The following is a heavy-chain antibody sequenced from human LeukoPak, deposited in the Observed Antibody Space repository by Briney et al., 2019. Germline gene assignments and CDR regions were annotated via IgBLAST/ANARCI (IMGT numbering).Heavy chain of an antibody. D-gene: IGHD4-23*01. CDR1: GGSISSSSYY. V-gene: IGHV4-39*07. CDR2: IYYSGST. Sequence: SETLSLTCTVSGGSISSSSYYWGWIRQPPGKGLEWIGSIYYSGSTYYNPSLKSRVTISVDTSKNQFSLKLSSVTAADTAVYYCARVGGNGYFDYWGQGTLVTVSS. J-gene: IGHJ4*02. CDR3: ARVGGNGYFDY.